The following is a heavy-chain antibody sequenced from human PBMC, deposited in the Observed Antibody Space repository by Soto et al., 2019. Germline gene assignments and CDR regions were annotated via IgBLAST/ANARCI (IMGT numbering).Heavy chain of an antibody. V-gene: IGHV3-23*01. J-gene: IGHJ6*02. CDR1: GFTFSSFA. D-gene: IGHD4-4*01. CDR2: ISGSGNDA. CDR3: AKSTVTTSYFYGMDV. Sequence: EVQLLESGGGLVQPGGSLRLSCAASGFTFSSFAMNWVRQAPGKGLEWVSAISGSGNDAYFADAVKGRFTISRDNSKKTVYLQMNSLRVEDSGVYFCAKSTVTTSYFYGMDVRGQGTTVTVSS.